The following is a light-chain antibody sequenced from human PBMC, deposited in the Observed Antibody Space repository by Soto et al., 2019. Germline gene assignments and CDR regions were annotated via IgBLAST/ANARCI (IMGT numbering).Light chain of an antibody. Sequence: SYELTQPPSVSVSPGQTASITCSGHELGDKYVCWFQQKPGQSPVLVIYEDNKRPSGIPERFSGSNSGNTATLTISGTQATDEADYYCQAWVSSTNVFGTGTKVTVL. J-gene: IGLJ1*01. CDR1: ELGDKY. V-gene: IGLV3-1*01. CDR3: QAWVSSTNV. CDR2: EDN.